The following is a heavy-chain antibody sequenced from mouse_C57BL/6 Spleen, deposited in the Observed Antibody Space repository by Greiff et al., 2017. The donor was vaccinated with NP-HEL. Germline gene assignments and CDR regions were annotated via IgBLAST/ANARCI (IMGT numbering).Heavy chain of an antibody. CDR2: INPGSGGT. CDR1: GYAFTNYL. J-gene: IGHJ2*01. CDR3: ARCPGFDY. Sequence: QVQLQQSGAELVRPGTSVKVSCKASGYAFTNYLIEWVKQRPGQGLEWIGVINPGSGGTNYNEKFKGKATLTADKSSSTAYMQLSSLTSEDSAVYFCARCPGFDYWGQGTTLTVSS. V-gene: IGHV1-54*01.